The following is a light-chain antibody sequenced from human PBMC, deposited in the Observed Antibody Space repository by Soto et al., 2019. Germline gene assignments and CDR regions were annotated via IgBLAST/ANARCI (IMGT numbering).Light chain of an antibody. V-gene: IGKV4-1*01. CDR1: QNLLYSPNNKNY. Sequence: DFVMTQSPDSLAVSLGERATINCKSSQNLLYSPNNKNYLSWFQQKPGQPPKLLIYWAPTRESGVPDRFSGSGSGTDFTLTISSLQAEDVAVYYCQQHYNTPLAFGGGTKVEVK. CDR2: WAP. CDR3: QQHYNTPLA. J-gene: IGKJ4*01.